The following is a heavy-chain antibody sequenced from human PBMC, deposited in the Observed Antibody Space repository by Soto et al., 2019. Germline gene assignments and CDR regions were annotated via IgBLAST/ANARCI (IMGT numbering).Heavy chain of an antibody. Sequence: SETLSLTCTVSGGPISSYYWSWIQQPPGKGLEWIGYIYYSGSTNYNPSLKSRVTISVDTSKNQFSLKLSSVTAADTAVYYCARRYGYSFDYWGQGTLVTVS. D-gene: IGHD4-4*01. CDR3: ARRYGYSFDY. CDR2: IYYSGST. CDR1: GGPISSYY. V-gene: IGHV4-59*01. J-gene: IGHJ4*02.